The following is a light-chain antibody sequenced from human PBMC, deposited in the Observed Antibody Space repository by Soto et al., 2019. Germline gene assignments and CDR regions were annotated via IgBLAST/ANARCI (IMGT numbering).Light chain of an antibody. CDR2: EVS. J-gene: IGLJ1*01. CDR1: SSDVGSYNL. Sequence: QSALTQPASVSGPPGQSITTSCTGTSSDVGSYNLVSWYQQHPGKAPKLMIYEVSKRPSGVSNRFSGSKSGNTASLTISGLQAEDEADYYCCSYAGSSTYVFGTGTRSPS. CDR3: CSYAGSSTYV. V-gene: IGLV2-23*02.